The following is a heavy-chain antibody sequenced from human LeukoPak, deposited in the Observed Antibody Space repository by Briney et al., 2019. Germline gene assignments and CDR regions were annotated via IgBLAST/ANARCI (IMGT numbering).Heavy chain of an antibody. J-gene: IGHJ3*02. Sequence: PGGSLRLSCIASGFSFSAYAMTWVRQAPGKGLQCVSTISGSGHTTYYADSVKGRFTFSRDNSEKTLYLQMNSLRAEDTAMYYCARGTLGLHDAFDIWGQGTMVTVSS. CDR2: ISGSGHTT. V-gene: IGHV3-23*01. CDR1: GFSFSAYA. D-gene: IGHD4-11*01. CDR3: ARGTLGLHDAFDI.